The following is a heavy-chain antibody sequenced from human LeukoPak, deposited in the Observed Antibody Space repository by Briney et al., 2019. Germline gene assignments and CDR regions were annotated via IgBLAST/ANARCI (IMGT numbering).Heavy chain of an antibody. CDR1: EFTLSRYW. J-gene: IGHJ4*02. V-gene: IGHV3-7*01. Sequence: PGGSLRLSCAASEFTLSRYWMSWVRQAPGKGLEWVANINQDGSEKYYVDSVKGRFTISRDNAKNSLYLQMNSLRAEDTAVYYCATSAYWGQGTLVTVSS. CDR2: INQDGSEK. CDR3: ATSAY.